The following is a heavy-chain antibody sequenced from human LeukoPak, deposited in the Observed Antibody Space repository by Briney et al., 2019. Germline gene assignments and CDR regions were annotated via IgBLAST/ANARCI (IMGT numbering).Heavy chain of an antibody. CDR2: IWSDGINR. Sequence: GGSLRLSCVASGFTFTTYGMHWVRQAPGKGLEWVAVIWSDGINRFYADSVKGRFTFSRDNSKNTLSLQMDSLRVEDTAVYYCVKERGPFDAFDIWGHRTVVTVSS. CDR1: GFTFTTYG. V-gene: IGHV3-33*06. J-gene: IGHJ3*02. CDR3: VKERGPFDAFDI.